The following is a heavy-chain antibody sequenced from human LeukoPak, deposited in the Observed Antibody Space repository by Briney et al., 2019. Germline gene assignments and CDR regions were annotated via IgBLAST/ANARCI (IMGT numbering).Heavy chain of an antibody. CDR3: ARAGYSSGWYSSSPFDP. V-gene: IGHV4-59*12. Sequence: PSETLSLTCAVSGGSISYYYWSWIRQPPGKGLEWIGYIYYSGNTNSNPSLKSRVTISVDTSKNQFSLKLSSVTAADTAVYYCARAGYSSGWYSSSPFDPWGQGTLVTVSS. J-gene: IGHJ5*02. D-gene: IGHD6-19*01. CDR2: IYYSGNT. CDR1: GGSISYYY.